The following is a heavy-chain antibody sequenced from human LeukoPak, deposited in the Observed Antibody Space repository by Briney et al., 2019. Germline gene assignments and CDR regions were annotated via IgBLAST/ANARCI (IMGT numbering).Heavy chain of an antibody. Sequence: SETLSLTCTVSGGSISSHYWNWIRQPPGKGLEWVGYIHSGSTNYNPSLKSRVTISVDTSKNQFSLKLSSVAAADTAVYYCARRPWGGMDVWGQGNTVTVSS. V-gene: IGHV4-59*11. CDR2: IHSGST. J-gene: IGHJ6*02. CDR1: GGSISSHY. CDR3: ARRPWGGMDV. D-gene: IGHD1-26*01.